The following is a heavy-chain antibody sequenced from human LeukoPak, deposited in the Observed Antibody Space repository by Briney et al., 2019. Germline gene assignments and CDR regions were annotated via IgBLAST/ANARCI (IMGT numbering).Heavy chain of an antibody. Sequence: PSVTLSLTCTVSGGSVSSSSYYWGWIRQPPGKGLEWIGSIYYSGSTNYNPSLKSRVTMSVDTSKNQFSLELSSVTAADTAVYYCARESPSGRASDIWGQGTLVTVSS. CDR2: IYYSGST. V-gene: IGHV4-39*07. D-gene: IGHD3-10*01. CDR3: ARESPSGRASDI. J-gene: IGHJ3*02. CDR1: GGSVSSSSYY.